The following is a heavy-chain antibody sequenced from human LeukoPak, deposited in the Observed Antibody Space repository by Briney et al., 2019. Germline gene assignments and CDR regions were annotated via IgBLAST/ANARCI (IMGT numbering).Heavy chain of an antibody. Sequence: GGSLRLSCAASRFTFSSYSMNWVRQAPGKGLEWVSSISSSSSYIYYADSVKGRFTISRDNAKNSLYLQMNSLRAEDTAVYYCARDLPSCGDDYNYCYHYYMDVWGKGTTVTVSS. V-gene: IGHV3-21*01. D-gene: IGHD5-24*01. CDR1: RFTFSSYS. CDR3: ARDLPSCGDDYNYCYHYYMDV. J-gene: IGHJ6*03. CDR2: ISSSSSYI.